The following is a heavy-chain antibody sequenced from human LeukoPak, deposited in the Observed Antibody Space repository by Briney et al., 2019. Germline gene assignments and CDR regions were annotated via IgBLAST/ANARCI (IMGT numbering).Heavy chain of an antibody. D-gene: IGHD6-6*01. CDR1: GFTFVNYA. V-gene: IGHV3-23*01. CDR3: AKGLHLAALHF. Sequence: GGSLRLSCGASGFTFVNYALSWVRQVPGKGPEWVSGIGGSGATTFYADSVKGRFTISRDNSKNTLFLQMNSLRAEDTAVYYCAKGLHLAALHFWGQGTLVTVSS. J-gene: IGHJ4*02. CDR2: IGGSGATT.